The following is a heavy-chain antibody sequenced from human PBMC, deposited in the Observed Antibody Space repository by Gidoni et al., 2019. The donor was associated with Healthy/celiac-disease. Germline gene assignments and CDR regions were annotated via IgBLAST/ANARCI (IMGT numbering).Heavy chain of an antibody. V-gene: IGHV3-49*03. D-gene: IGHD6-6*01. Sequence: EVQLVESGGGLVQPGRSLRLSCTASGFTFGDYAMSWFRQAPGKGLEWLGLIRSKAYGGKTEYATSVKGRFTISRDDSKSIDYLQMNSLKTEDTAVYYCTRVVSLAARPIYWGQGTLVTVSS. CDR2: IRSKAYGGKT. J-gene: IGHJ4*02. CDR3: TRVVSLAARPIY. CDR1: GFTFGDYA.